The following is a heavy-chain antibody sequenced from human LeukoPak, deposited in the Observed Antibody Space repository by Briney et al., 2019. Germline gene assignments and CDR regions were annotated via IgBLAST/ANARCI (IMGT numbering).Heavy chain of an antibody. CDR3: ARSYYGDYEDF. J-gene: IGHJ4*02. D-gene: IGHD4-17*01. CDR1: GFTSSTYW. V-gene: IGHV3-74*01. CDR2: INSDGSST. Sequence: GGSLRLSCAASGFTSSTYWIHWARQAPGKGLMWVSRINSDGSSTSYADSVKGRFTISRDNAKNTVYLHMNSLKVEDTAVYYCARSYYGDYEDFWGQGTLVAVSS.